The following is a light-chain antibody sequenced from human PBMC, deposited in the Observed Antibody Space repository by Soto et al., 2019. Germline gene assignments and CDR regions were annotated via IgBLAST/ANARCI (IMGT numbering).Light chain of an antibody. V-gene: IGKV1-33*01. CDR3: QQYENIPT. CDR2: DAS. Sequence: DLQMTQSQSSLSASXXDRVXITGQASQNINNYLNGYQQKPGRAPXXLIYDASNLEAGVPSRFRGSGSGTDFTFTISRLQPADIATYYCQQYENIPTFGQGTRLETK. CDR1: QNINNY. J-gene: IGKJ5*01.